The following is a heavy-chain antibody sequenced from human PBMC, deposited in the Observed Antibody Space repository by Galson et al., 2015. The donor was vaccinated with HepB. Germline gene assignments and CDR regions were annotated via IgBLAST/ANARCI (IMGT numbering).Heavy chain of an antibody. CDR2: ITGKGDST. Sequence: SLRLSCAASGFAFDSHAMSWVRQAPGRGLEWISGITGKGDSTFYADSVKGRFTVSKDNSNNMLYLQINSLRAEDAGLYFCAKGYGLLDSWGQGILVTVSS. CDR3: AKGYGLLDS. V-gene: IGHV3-23*01. CDR1: GFAFDSHA. J-gene: IGHJ4*02. D-gene: IGHD3-10*01.